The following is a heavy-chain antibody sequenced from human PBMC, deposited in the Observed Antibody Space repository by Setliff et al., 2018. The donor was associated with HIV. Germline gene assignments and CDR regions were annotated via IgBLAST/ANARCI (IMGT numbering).Heavy chain of an antibody. J-gene: IGHJ4*02. CDR3: ARYTVGSMVDY. V-gene: IGHV4-39*01. D-gene: IGHD5-12*01. CDR1: GDSVNDRSYY. Sequence: SETLSLTCTVSGDSVNDRSYYWGWIRQPPGKGLEWIGSIYPGSTKCNPSLRSRLTISLDSPTNQFSVTLSSVTAADTAMYYCARYTVGSMVDYWGPGTLVTVSS. CDR2: IYPGST.